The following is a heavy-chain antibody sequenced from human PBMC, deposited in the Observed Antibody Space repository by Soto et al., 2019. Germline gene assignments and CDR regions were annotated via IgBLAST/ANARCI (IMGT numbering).Heavy chain of an antibody. CDR2: ISSSSSTK. Sequence: PGESLKISCAASGFTFSSYSMNWVRQGPGKGLEWVSYISSSSSTKYYADSVKGRFTISRDNAKNSLYLQMNSLRAEDTAVYYCARDVFSYYDSSAYYVNVDYWGQGTLVPVSS. CDR1: GFTFSSYS. D-gene: IGHD3-22*01. J-gene: IGHJ4*02. V-gene: IGHV3-48*01. CDR3: ARDVFSYYDSSAYYVNVDY.